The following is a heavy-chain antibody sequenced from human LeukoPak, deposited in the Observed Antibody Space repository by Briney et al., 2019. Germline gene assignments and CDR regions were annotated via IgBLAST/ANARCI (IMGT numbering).Heavy chain of an antibody. V-gene: IGHV4-4*08. CDR3: ARDHGRSGWYYRTQFDY. CDR1: GGSISGYY. CDR2: TYHSGST. Sequence: PSETLSLTCTVSGGSISGYYWSWIRQPPGKGLEWIGYTYHSGSTNYNPSLKSRLTISVDKSENQFSLKLSSVTAADTAVYYCARDHGRSGWYYRTQFDYWGQGTLVTVSS. D-gene: IGHD6-19*01. J-gene: IGHJ4*02.